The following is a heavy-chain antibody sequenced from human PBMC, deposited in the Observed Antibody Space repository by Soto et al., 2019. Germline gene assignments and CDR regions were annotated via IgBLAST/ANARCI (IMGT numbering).Heavy chain of an antibody. D-gene: IGHD3-22*01. CDR3: AKASRSPYDSSDLSSDY. Sequence: QVQLVESGGGVVQPGRSLRLSCAASGFTFSSYGMHWVRQAPGKGLEWVAVISYDGSNKYYADSVKGRFTISTDNSKNTLYLQMNSLRAEDTAVYYCAKASRSPYDSSDLSSDYWGQGTLVTVSS. J-gene: IGHJ4*02. CDR1: GFTFSSYG. CDR2: ISYDGSNK. V-gene: IGHV3-30*18.